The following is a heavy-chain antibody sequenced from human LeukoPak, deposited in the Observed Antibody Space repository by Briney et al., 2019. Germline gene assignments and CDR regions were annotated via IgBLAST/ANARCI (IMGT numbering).Heavy chain of an antibody. Sequence: GGSLRLACVVSGFTLSDYGIHWVRQAPGRGLQWVAFIPFDGSHKYYADSVECRFTISRDTSKNTLYLLMNSLTVEDRAVYFCSKDFGPWGVGATPHYWGQGTLVTVSS. CDR3: SKDFGPWGVGATPHY. J-gene: IGHJ4*02. D-gene: IGHD1-26*01. CDR1: GFTLSDYG. CDR2: IPFDGSHK. V-gene: IGHV3-30*02.